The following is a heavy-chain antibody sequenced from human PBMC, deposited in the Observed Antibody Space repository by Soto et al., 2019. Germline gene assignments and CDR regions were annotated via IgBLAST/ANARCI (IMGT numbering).Heavy chain of an antibody. D-gene: IGHD3-16*01. J-gene: IGHJ4*02. Sequence: PGESLKISCQASGYTFSSNWIGWVRQMPGKGLEWMGIIYPDDSETRYSPSFQGQVTISADRSFNTAYLQWASLQASDTAIYYCARLLESWGEPHYFDSWSQGTMVTV. CDR3: ARLLESWGEPHYFDS. CDR1: GYTFSSNW. V-gene: IGHV5-51*01. CDR2: IYPDDSET.